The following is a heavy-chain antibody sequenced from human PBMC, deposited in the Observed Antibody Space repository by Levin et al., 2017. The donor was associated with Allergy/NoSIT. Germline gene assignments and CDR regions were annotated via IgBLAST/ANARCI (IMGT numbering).Heavy chain of an antibody. V-gene: IGHV4-59*01. J-gene: IGHJ4*02. D-gene: IGHD6-19*01. CDR3: ARIPRAVAGDYYFDY. Sequence: PGGSLRLSCTVSGGSISSYYWSWIRQPPGKGLEWIGYIYYSGSTNYNPSLKSRVTISVDTSKNQFSLKLSSVTAADTAVYYCARIPRAVAGDYYFDYWGQGTLVTVSS. CDR2: IYYSGST. CDR1: GGSISSYY.